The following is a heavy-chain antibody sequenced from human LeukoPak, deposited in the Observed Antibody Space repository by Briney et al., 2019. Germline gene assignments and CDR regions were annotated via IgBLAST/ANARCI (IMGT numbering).Heavy chain of an antibody. V-gene: IGHV4-34*01. CDR3: ARDRAAPLGYYYGMDV. CDR2: INHSGST. J-gene: IGHJ6*02. D-gene: IGHD7-27*01. Sequence: PSETLSLTCAVYGESFSGYYWSWIRQPPGRGLEWIGEINHSGSTNYNPSLKSRVTMSVDTSKNQFSLKLSSVTAADTAVYYCARDRAAPLGYYYGMDVWGQGTTVTVSS. CDR1: GESFSGYY.